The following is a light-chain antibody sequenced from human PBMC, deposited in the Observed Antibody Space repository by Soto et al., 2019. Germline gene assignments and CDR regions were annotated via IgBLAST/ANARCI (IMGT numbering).Light chain of an antibody. CDR3: SSYTSSSTSYV. J-gene: IGLJ1*01. V-gene: IGLV2-14*01. CDR2: EVS. Sequence: QSVLTQPAPVSGSPGQSITISCPGTSSDVGGYNYVSWYQQHPGKAPKLMIYEVSNRPSGVSNRFSGSKSGNTASLTISGLQAEDEADYYCSSYTSSSTSYVFGTGTKV. CDR1: SSDVGGYNY.